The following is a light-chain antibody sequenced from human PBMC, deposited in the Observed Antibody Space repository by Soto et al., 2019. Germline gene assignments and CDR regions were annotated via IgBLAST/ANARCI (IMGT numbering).Light chain of an antibody. J-gene: IGKJ2*02. CDR1: QSVSSN. Sequence: EIVMTQSPATLSVSPGERATLSCRASQSVSSNLAWYQQKPGQAPSLLIYGASIRATGIPVRFSGSGSGTEFTLTISSLQSEDFAVYYCQQYHNWPRTFGQGTKLEIK. CDR3: QQYHNWPRT. CDR2: GAS. V-gene: IGKV3-15*01.